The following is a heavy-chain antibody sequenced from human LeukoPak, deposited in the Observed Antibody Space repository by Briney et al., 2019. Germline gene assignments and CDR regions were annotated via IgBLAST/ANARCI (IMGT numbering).Heavy chain of an antibody. J-gene: IGHJ4*02. CDR1: GFTFSSYW. Sequence: PGGSLRLSCAASGFTFSSYWMHWVRQAPGKGLVWVSRINSDGSSTSYADSVKGRFTISRDNSKNTLYLQMNSLRAEDTAVYYCARDLSSSFIWYYFDYWGQGTLVTVSS. CDR2: INSDGSST. V-gene: IGHV3-74*01. D-gene: IGHD6-13*01. CDR3: ARDLSSSFIWYYFDY.